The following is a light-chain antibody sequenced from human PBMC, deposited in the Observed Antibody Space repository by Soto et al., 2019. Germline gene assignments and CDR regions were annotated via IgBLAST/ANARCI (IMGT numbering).Light chain of an antibody. V-gene: IGLV2-14*01. CDR2: EVN. J-gene: IGLJ2*01. CDR1: NSDIFYYKY. Sequence: QSALTQPASVSGSPGQSITISCTGTNSDIFYYKYVSWYQQHPGKAPKLIIYEVNNRPSGVSNRISGSKSGNTASLTISGLQAEDESDYYCSSYTSSNIVIFGGGTKVTVL. CDR3: SSYTSSNIVI.